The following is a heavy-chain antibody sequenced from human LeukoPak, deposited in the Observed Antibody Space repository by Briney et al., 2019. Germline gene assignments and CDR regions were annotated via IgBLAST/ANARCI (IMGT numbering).Heavy chain of an antibody. CDR3: ASVTNLDV. J-gene: IGHJ6*02. D-gene: IGHD1-1*01. Sequence: PGGSLRLSCVASGFTFSYYWMSWVRQALGKGLEWVATIEPDGRQKYYVDSVRGRFTISRDNPQKSLYLQMNSLRAEDTAVYYCASVTNLDVWGQGTTVIVSS. V-gene: IGHV3-7*01. CDR1: GFTFSYYW. CDR2: IEPDGRQK.